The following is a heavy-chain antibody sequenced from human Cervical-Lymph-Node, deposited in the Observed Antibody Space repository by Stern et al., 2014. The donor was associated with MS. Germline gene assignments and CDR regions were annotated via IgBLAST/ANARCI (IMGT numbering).Heavy chain of an antibody. D-gene: IGHD2-21*02. CDR1: GTPFSDFC. Sequence: VQLVQSGGGLVKPGGSLRLPCAPSGTPFSDFCWSGIPRVPGKGLGGISYITRDCSTIYYADSVKGRFTVSRDNAKNSLYLQMNSLRADDTAVYYCATFGDSYDAFDIWGQGTMVTVSS. V-gene: IGHV3-11*01. CDR2: ITRDCSTI. J-gene: IGHJ3*02. CDR3: ATFGDSYDAFDI.